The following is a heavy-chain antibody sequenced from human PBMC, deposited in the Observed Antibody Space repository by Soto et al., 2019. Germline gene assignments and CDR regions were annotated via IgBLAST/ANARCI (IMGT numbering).Heavy chain of an antibody. CDR2: INPDGSER. V-gene: IGHV3-7*01. Sequence: GSRRLSCASAKFNLSNYWMIWVRQAPGKGLEWVANINPDGSERFYVDSVKGRFTISRDKAKNSLYLQMSSLRVDDTAVYYCARVRVGVTLTDWGQGTLVIVSS. J-gene: IGHJ4*02. CDR1: KFNLSNYW. D-gene: IGHD1-26*01. CDR3: ARVRVGVTLTD.